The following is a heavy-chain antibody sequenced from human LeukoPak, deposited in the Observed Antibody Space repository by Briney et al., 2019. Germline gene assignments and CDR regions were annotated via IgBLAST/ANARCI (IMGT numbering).Heavy chain of an antibody. Sequence: GGSLRLSCTASGFTFGDHAMSWVRQAPGKGLEWVGFIRSKAYRGTAEYAASVKGRFTISRDDSKSIAYLQMNSLKTEDTAAYYCTRFTVVTPTDYWGQGTLVTVSS. CDR3: TRFTVVTPTDY. D-gene: IGHD4-23*01. CDR1: GFTFGDHA. V-gene: IGHV3-49*04. J-gene: IGHJ4*02. CDR2: IRSKAYRGTA.